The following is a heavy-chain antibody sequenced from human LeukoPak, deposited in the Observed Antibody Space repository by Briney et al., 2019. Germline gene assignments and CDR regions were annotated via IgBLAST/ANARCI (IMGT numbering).Heavy chain of an antibody. CDR1: GFTFSSYA. Sequence: GGSLRLSCAASGFTFSSYAMSWVRQAPGKGLEWVSGISGSGGSSYYADSVKGRFTLSRDNAKNSLYLQMDSLRAEDTAVYYCARERRTSYHYYYYGMDVWGQGTTVTVSS. D-gene: IGHD2-2*01. V-gene: IGHV3-23*01. CDR2: ISGSGGSS. CDR3: ARERRTSYHYYYYGMDV. J-gene: IGHJ6*02.